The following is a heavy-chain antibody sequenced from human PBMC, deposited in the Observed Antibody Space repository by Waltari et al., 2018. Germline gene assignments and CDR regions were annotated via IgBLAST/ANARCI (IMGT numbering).Heavy chain of an antibody. CDR3: ARGAAPGKGAHWFDP. V-gene: IGHV1-8*01. CDR2: MNPNSGTT. D-gene: IGHD6-13*01. Sequence: QVQMVQSGAEVKKPGASAKVSCKTSGYTFTNYDINWVRQATGQGIEWMGWMNPNSGTTGFAQKFQDRLIMTANTAITTAYMELTGLTSDDTAVYYCARGAAPGKGAHWFDPWGQGTLVIVSS. CDR1: GYTFTNYD. J-gene: IGHJ5*02.